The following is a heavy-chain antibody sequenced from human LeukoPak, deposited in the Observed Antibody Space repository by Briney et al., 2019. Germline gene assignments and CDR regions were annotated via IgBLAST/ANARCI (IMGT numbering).Heavy chain of an antibody. CDR1: GGSISSYY. V-gene: IGHV4-59*08. D-gene: IGHD5-18*01. J-gene: IGHJ4*02. Sequence: SETLSLTCTVSGGSISSYYWSWIRQPPGKGLEWIGYIYYSGGINYNSSLKSRVTISVDTSKNQFSLKLSSVTAADTAVYYCARSRGYSYGTTFLDYWGQGTLVTVSS. CDR3: ARSRGYSYGTTFLDY. CDR2: IYYSGGI.